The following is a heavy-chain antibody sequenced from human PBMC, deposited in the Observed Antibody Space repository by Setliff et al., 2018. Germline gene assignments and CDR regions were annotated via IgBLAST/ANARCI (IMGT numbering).Heavy chain of an antibody. CDR1: GASINRDY. CDR2: IHYSGST. D-gene: IGHD3-10*01. Sequence: SETLSLTCSVSGASINRDYWNWIRQPPGKGLEWIGYIHYSGSTNYNPSLKSRVTISFNTSKNQISLKLSSVTPADAAVYYCARVSEFYYGSGTIDSWGPGTLVTVSS. V-gene: IGHV4-59*01. J-gene: IGHJ4*02. CDR3: ARVSEFYYGSGTIDS.